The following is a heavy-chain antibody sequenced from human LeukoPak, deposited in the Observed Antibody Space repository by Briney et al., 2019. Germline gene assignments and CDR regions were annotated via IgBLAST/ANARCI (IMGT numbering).Heavy chain of an antibody. Sequence: SETLSLTCTVSGGSISSYYWSWIRQPPGKGLEWIGYIYYSGSTNYNPSLKSRVTISVDTSKNQFSLKLSSVTAVDTAVYYCARSATIGRAFDYWGQGTLVTVSS. D-gene: IGHD5-24*01. CDR1: GGSISSYY. CDR3: ARSATIGRAFDY. V-gene: IGHV4-59*01. J-gene: IGHJ4*02. CDR2: IYYSGST.